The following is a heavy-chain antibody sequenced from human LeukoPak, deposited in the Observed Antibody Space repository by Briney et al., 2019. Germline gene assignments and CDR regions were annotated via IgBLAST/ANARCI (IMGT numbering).Heavy chain of an antibody. D-gene: IGHD2-21*02. CDR2: IYDSGST. J-gene: IGHJ3*02. Sequence: SETLSLTCTVSGGSIRSSYYYWGWIRQPPGKGLEWIGSIYDSGSTYYNPSLKSRVTISVDTSKNQFSLKLSSVTAADTAVYYCARAYCGGDCYYADAFDIWGQGTMVTVSS. CDR3: ARAYCGGDCYYADAFDI. CDR1: GGSIRSSYYY. V-gene: IGHV4-39*07.